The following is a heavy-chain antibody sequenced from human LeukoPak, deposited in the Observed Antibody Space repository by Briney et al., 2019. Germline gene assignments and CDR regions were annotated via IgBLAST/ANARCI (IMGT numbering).Heavy chain of an antibody. V-gene: IGHV4-59*12. J-gene: IGHJ3*02. CDR3: AGTYYFDSSGHYFGGNGFDI. CDR2: ISYRGNT. Sequence: SETLSLTCTVSGGALSSYHWSWIRQSPGRGLEWLGHISYRGNTDYNPALKSRVTISVDMFYNQFSLKLSSVTAADTALYYCAGTYYFDSSGHYFGGNGFDIWGQGTMVTVSS. CDR1: GGALSSYH. D-gene: IGHD3-22*01.